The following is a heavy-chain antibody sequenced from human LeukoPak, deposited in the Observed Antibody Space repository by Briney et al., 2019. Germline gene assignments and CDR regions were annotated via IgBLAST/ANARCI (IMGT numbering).Heavy chain of an antibody. CDR1: GFTFRDYH. D-gene: IGHD6-13*01. J-gene: IGHJ4*02. Sequence: GGSLRLSCAASGFTFRDYHMSWIRQAPGKGLEWVAYIVGSSSYTNYADSVKGRFTISRDNGENSLYLQMNSLRDEDTAVYYCARDGDRDSTNWYYYWGQGTLVTVSS. CDR3: ARDGDRDSTNWYYY. V-gene: IGHV3-11*06. CDR2: IVGSSSYT.